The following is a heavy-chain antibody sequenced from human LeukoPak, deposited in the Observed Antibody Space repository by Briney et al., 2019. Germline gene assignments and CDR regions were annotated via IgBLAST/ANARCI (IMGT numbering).Heavy chain of an antibody. V-gene: IGHV4-31*03. CDR3: ARGDTGNDAFDI. J-gene: IGHJ3*02. Sequence: SETLSLTCTVSGVSFSNGGYYWSWLRQHPGKGLEWIGYIYHSGSAYYNPSLKSRVIISVDTFKNQFSLILSSVTAADTAVYYCARGDTGNDAFDIWGQGTMVTVSS. CDR1: GVSFSNGGYY. CDR2: IYHSGSA.